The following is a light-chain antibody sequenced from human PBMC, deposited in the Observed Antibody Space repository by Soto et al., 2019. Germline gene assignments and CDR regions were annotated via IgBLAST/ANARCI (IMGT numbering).Light chain of an antibody. V-gene: IGKV1-5*01. CDR1: QSIGSW. CDR3: QQYNSYSS. CDR2: DAS. Sequence: DIQMTQSPSTLSASVGDRVTITCRASQSIGSWLAWYQQKPGKAPKLLIYDASSLESGVPSRFSGSGSGTEFTLTISRLQHDDFVTYYCQQYNSYSSFGQGTKVEIK. J-gene: IGKJ1*01.